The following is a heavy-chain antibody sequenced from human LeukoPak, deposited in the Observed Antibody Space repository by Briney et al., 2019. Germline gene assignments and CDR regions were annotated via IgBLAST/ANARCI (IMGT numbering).Heavy chain of an antibody. CDR2: ISAYNGNT. CDR3: ARDTPNYDSSGYSPYYYYYYGMDV. Sequence: ASVKVSCKASGYTFTSYGISWVRQAPGQGLGWMGWISAYNGNTNYAQKLQGRVTMTTDTSTSTAYMELRSLRSDDTAVYYCARDTPNYDSSGYSPYYYYYYGMDVWGQGTTVTVSS. CDR1: GYTFTSYG. D-gene: IGHD3-22*01. J-gene: IGHJ6*02. V-gene: IGHV1-18*04.